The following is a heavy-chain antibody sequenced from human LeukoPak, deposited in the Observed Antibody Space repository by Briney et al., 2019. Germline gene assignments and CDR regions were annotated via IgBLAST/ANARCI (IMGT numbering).Heavy chain of an antibody. D-gene: IGHD3-10*01. CDR3: ARIRTNRGWSYYYGSGSHTDPYYYYYMDV. CDR1: GFTFSDYY. CDR2: ISSSGSTI. Sequence: KPGGSLRLSCAASGFTFSDYYMSWIRQAPGKGLEWVSYISSSGSTIYYADSVKGRFTISRDNAKNSLYLQMNSLRAEDTAVYYCARIRTNRGWSYYYGSGSHTDPYYYYYMDVWGKGTTVTISS. J-gene: IGHJ6*03. V-gene: IGHV3-11*04.